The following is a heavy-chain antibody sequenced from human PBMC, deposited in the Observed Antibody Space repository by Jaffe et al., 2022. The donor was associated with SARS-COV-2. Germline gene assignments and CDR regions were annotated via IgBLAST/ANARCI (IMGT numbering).Heavy chain of an antibody. CDR1: GYSFSSHW. Sequence: EVQLVQSGAEVKEPGESLKISCKGFGYSFSSHWIGWVRQLPGKGLEWMAIIFPGDSKTRYSPSFQGQVTISVDKSISTAYLQWSSLKASDTAMYYCARPTYGASDYWGQGTLVTVSS. D-gene: IGHD4-17*01. J-gene: IGHJ4*02. CDR3: ARPTYGASDY. CDR2: IFPGDSKT. V-gene: IGHV5-51*01.